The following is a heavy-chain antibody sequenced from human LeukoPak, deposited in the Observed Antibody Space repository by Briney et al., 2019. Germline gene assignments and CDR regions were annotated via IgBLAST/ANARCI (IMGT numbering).Heavy chain of an antibody. CDR3: ARALPHRRLMDTTMNQHWFDP. CDR1: GYIFTSYY. Sequence: GASVKVSCKASGYIFTSYYIHWVRQASGQGLEWVGIINPSGGNTNYAQKFQGRVTMTRDMSTSTVYMELSSLTSEDTAVYSCARALPHRRLMDTTMNQHWFDPWGQGTLVTVSS. CDR2: INPSGGNT. D-gene: IGHD5-18*01. V-gene: IGHV1-46*01. J-gene: IGHJ5*02.